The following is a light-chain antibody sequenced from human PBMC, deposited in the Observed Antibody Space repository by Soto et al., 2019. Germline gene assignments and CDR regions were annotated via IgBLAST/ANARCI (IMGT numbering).Light chain of an antibody. J-gene: IGKJ4*01. V-gene: IGKV1-27*01. Sequence: DIQMTQSPSSLSASVGDRVTITCRASQDINNYLAWYQQKPGKVPKLLIYGASTSHSGVPSRFSGSGSGTDFTLTIRRLHPGDVATYYCQTYNSAPLTFGGGTKVDIK. CDR3: QTYNSAPLT. CDR2: GAS. CDR1: QDINNY.